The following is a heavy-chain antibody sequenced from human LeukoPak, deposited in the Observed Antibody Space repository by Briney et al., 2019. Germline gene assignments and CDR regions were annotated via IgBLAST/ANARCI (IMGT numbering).Heavy chain of an antibody. V-gene: IGHV3-33*01. CDR3: ARTRVTTGIDAFDI. Sequence: PGGSLRLSCAASGFTFSSYGMHWVRQAPGKGLEWVAVIWYDGSNKYYADSVKGRFTISRDNSKNTLYLQMNSLRAEDTAVYYCARTRVTTGIDAFDIWGQGTMVTVSS. J-gene: IGHJ3*02. CDR1: GFTFSSYG. D-gene: IGHD4-17*01. CDR2: IWYDGSNK.